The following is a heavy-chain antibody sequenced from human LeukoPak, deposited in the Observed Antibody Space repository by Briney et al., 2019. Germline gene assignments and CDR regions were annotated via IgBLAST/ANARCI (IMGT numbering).Heavy chain of an antibody. CDR3: ARNVGSGFDY. Sequence: ALVKVSCKASGYTFSTYYIHWVRQAPGQGLEWMGFINPSGGSTSYAQKFQGRVTMTRDTSTSAVYMELSSLRSEDTAMYYCARNVGSGFDYWGQGTLVTVSS. V-gene: IGHV1-46*01. J-gene: IGHJ4*02. D-gene: IGHD1-1*01. CDR2: INPSGGST. CDR1: GYTFSTYY.